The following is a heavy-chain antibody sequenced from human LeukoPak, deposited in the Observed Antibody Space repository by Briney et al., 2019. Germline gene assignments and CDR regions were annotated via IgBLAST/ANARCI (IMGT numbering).Heavy chain of an antibody. CDR3: AKDPKEVAGTAYYFDY. D-gene: IGHD6-19*01. Sequence: PGGSLRLSCAASGVTFSSYGMHWVRQAPGKGLEWVAVISYDGSNKYYADSVKGRFTISRDNSKNTLYLQMNSLRAEDTAVYYCAKDPKEVAGTAYYFDYWGQGTLVTVSS. CDR2: ISYDGSNK. CDR1: GVTFSSYG. V-gene: IGHV3-30*18. J-gene: IGHJ4*02.